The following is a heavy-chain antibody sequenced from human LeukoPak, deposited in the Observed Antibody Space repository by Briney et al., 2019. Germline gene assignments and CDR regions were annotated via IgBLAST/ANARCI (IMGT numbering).Heavy chain of an antibody. CDR2: IYYSGTP. J-gene: IGHJ4*02. V-gene: IGHV4-39*07. CDR3: ARRSGYDILTGYMGHFDY. D-gene: IGHD3-9*01. CDR1: GGSISSTSYY. Sequence: PSETLSLTCTVSGGSISSTSYYWGWIRQPPGKGLEWIASIYYSGTPYYNPSLKSRVTISVDTSKNQFSLKLSSVTAADTAVYYCARRSGYDILTGYMGHFDYWGQGTLVTVSS.